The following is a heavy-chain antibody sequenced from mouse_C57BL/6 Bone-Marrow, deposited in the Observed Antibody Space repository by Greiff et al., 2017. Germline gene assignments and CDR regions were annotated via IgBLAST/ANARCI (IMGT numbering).Heavy chain of an antibody. D-gene: IGHD2-4*01. CDR2: IDPSDSYT. CDR3: AGRGGLSTMITNWLAY. V-gene: IGHV1-59*01. J-gene: IGHJ3*01. CDR1: GYTFTSYW. Sequence: QVQLQQPGAELVRPGTSVKLSCKASGYTFTSYWMHWVKPRPGQGLEWIGVIDPSDSYTNYNQKFKGKATLTVDTSSSTAYMQLSSLTSEDSAVYYCAGRGGLSTMITNWLAYWGQGTLVTVSA.